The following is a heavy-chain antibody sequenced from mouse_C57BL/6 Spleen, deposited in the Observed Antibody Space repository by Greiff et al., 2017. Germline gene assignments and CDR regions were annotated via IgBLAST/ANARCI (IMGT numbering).Heavy chain of an antibody. V-gene: IGHV1-4*01. CDR2: INPSSGYT. CDR3: ARGGFYYYGSSHAMDY. CDR1: GYTFTSYT. D-gene: IGHD1-1*01. Sequence: QVQLQQSGAELARPGASVKMSCKASGYTFTSYTMHWVKQRPGQGLEWIGYINPSSGYTKYNQKFKDKATLTADKSSSTAYMQLSSLTSEDSAVYYCARGGFYYYGSSHAMDYWGQGTSVTVSS. J-gene: IGHJ4*01.